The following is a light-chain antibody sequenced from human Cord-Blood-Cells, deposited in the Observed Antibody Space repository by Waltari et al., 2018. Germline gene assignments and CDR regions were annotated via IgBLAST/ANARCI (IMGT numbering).Light chain of an antibody. V-gene: IGKV3-11*01. CDR2: EAS. Sequence: EIVLTQSPATLSLSPGERATLSCRASQSVSSYLAWYQQKPGQAPRLLIYEASNRATGIPARFSGNVSGTDFTRTISSLEPEDFAVYYCQQRSNWPLTFGGGTKVEIK. CDR1: QSVSSY. CDR3: QQRSNWPLT. J-gene: IGKJ4*01.